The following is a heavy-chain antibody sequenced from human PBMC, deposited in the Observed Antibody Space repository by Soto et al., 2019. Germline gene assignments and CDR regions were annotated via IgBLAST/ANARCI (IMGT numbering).Heavy chain of an antibody. Sequence: EVQLLESGGGLVQPGGSLRLSCAASGFTFSSYAMSWVRQAPGTGLEWVSAISGSGGSTYYADSVKGRFTISRDNSKNTLYLQMNSLRAEDTAVYYCAKGRGYCSSTSCYVGSDYWGQGTLVTVSS. J-gene: IGHJ4*02. D-gene: IGHD2-2*01. CDR3: AKGRGYCSSTSCYVGSDY. CDR1: GFTFSSYA. CDR2: ISGSGGST. V-gene: IGHV3-23*01.